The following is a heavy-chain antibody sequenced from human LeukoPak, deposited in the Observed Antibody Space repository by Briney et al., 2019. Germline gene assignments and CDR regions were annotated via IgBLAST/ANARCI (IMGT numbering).Heavy chain of an antibody. Sequence: SQTLSLTCTVSGGSISSGGYYWSWIRQPPGKGLEWIGEINHSGSTNYNPSLKSRVTISVDTSKNQFSLKLSSVTAADTAVYYCASRIAARPNYFDYWGQGTLVTVSS. CDR2: INHSGST. J-gene: IGHJ4*02. V-gene: IGHV4-30-2*01. D-gene: IGHD6-6*01. CDR1: GGSISSGGYY. CDR3: ASRIAARPNYFDY.